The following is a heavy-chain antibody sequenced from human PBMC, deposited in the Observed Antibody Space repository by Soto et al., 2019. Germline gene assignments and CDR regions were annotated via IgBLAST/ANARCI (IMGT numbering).Heavy chain of an antibody. V-gene: IGHV4-34*01. D-gene: IGHD5-18*01. Sequence: SETLSLTCAVYGGSFSGYYWSWIRQPPGKGLEWIGEINHSGSTNYNPSLKSRVTISVDTSKNPFSLKLSSVTAADTAVYYCARGKGRGYSYGWSYYYYGMDVWGQGTTVTVS. CDR3: ARGKGRGYSYGWSYYYYGMDV. J-gene: IGHJ6*02. CDR2: INHSGST. CDR1: GGSFSGYY.